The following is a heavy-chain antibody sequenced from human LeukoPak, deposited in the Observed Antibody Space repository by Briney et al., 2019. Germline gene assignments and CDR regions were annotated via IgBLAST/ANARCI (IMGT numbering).Heavy chain of an antibody. CDR3: ARDLSSFFEGPGGSFSYYMDV. J-gene: IGHJ6*03. CDR1: GYTFTSYY. CDR2: INPNSGGT. D-gene: IGHD1-26*01. V-gene: IGHV1-2*02. Sequence: ASVKVSCKASGYTFTSYYMHWVRQAPGQGLEWMGWINPNSGGTNYAQKFQGRVTMTRDTSISTAYMELSRLRSDDTAVYYCARDLSSFFEGPGGSFSYYMDVWGKGTTVTVSS.